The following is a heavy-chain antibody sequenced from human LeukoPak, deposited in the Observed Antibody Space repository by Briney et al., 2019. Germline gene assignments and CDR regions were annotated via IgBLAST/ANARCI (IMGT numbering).Heavy chain of an antibody. V-gene: IGHV4-59*08. D-gene: IGHD5-24*01. CDR3: ARHVTISGPYDASDI. CDR1: GGSISSYY. J-gene: IGHJ3*02. CDR2: IYYSGGT. Sequence: PSETLSLTCTVSGGSISSYYWIWIRQPAGKGLEWIGYIYYSGGTDYNPSLKSRVTISVDTSKNQFSLKLRSVTAADTAVYYCARHVTISGPYDASDIWGQGTMVTVSP.